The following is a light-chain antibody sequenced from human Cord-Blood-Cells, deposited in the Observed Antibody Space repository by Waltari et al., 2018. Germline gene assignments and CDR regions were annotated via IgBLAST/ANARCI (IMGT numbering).Light chain of an antibody. CDR3: QQYGSSPFT. V-gene: IGKV3-20*01. Sequence: EIVLTQSPGTLSLSPGERATLPCRASQSVSSSYLAWYQQKPGQAPSLLIYGASSRATGIPDRFSGSGSGTDFTLTISRLEPEDFAVYYCQQYGSSPFTFGPGTKVDIK. CDR2: GAS. J-gene: IGKJ3*01. CDR1: QSVSSSY.